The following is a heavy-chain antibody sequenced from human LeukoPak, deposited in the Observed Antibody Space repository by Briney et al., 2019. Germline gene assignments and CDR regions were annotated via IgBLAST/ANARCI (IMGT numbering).Heavy chain of an antibody. Sequence: ASVKVSCKASGYTFTSYGISWVRQAPGQGLEWMGWISAYNGNTNYAQKLQGRVTMTTDTSTSTAYMELRSLRSDDTAVYYCARVGHCDILTGLNWFDPWGQGTLVTVSS. CDR1: GYTFTSYG. CDR2: ISAYNGNT. D-gene: IGHD3-9*01. J-gene: IGHJ5*02. CDR3: ARVGHCDILTGLNWFDP. V-gene: IGHV1-18*01.